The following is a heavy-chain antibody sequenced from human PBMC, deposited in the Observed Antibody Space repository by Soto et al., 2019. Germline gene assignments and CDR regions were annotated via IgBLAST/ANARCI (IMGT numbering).Heavy chain of an antibody. CDR2: IDAGGGST. CDR3: AILNAASGSY. J-gene: IGHJ4*02. CDR1: GFTFSNLA. D-gene: IGHD6-25*01. Sequence: GGSLRLSCTASGFTFSNLAITWVRQAPGKGLEWVSTIDAGGGSTHYADSVKGRFTISRDNSKNTLYLQMNSLSAEDTAVYYCAILNAASGSYWGQGSLVTVSS. V-gene: IGHV3-23*01.